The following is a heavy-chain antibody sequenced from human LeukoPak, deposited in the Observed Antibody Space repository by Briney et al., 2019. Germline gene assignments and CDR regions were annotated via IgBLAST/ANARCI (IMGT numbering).Heavy chain of an antibody. D-gene: IGHD6-13*01. CDR1: GGSISSYY. J-gene: IGHJ2*01. Sequence: SETLSLTCRVSGGSISSYYWSWIRQPPGKALEWIGYIYYSGSTNYNPSLQSRVTISVDTSKKQFSLKLTSVTAADTAIYYCARAGGSWYYWYFDLWGRGTLVTVSS. V-gene: IGHV4-59*01. CDR2: IYYSGST. CDR3: ARAGGSWYYWYFDL.